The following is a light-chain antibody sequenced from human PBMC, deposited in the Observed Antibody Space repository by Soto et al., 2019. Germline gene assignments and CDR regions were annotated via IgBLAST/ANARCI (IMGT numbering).Light chain of an antibody. CDR3: QQHNSFSIT. Sequence: DVQMTQSPSSVSASVGDRLTITCRASRDISNSLAWYQQTPGKAPKXLLRGASSLHRGVPSRFSGGGAGTEFTLTISSLQPEDFATYYCQQHNSFSITFGQGTRLEIK. V-gene: IGKV1D-16*01. J-gene: IGKJ5*01. CDR1: RDISNS. CDR2: GAS.